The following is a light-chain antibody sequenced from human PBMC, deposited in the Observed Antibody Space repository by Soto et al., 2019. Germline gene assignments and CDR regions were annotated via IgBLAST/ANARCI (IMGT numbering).Light chain of an antibody. J-gene: IGKJ2*01. Sequence: DIVMTQSPDSLAVSLGERATINCKSSQSVLYSSNSQNYLAWYQQKAGQPPKLLIYWASTRESGVPDRVSGSGSGTDFTLTISSLQAEDVAIYYCHQYFNTAGTFGQGTKVEI. CDR1: QSVLYSSNSQNY. CDR2: WAS. CDR3: HQYFNTAGT. V-gene: IGKV4-1*01.